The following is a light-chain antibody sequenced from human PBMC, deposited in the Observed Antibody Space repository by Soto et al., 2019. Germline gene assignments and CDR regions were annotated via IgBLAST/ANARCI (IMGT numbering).Light chain of an antibody. CDR3: ETWDSNTRV. J-gene: IGLJ2*01. V-gene: IGLV4-60*02. CDR2: LEGSGSY. Sequence: QLVLTQSSSASASLGSSVKLTCTLSSGHSSYIIAWHQQQPGKAPRYLMKLEGSGSYNMGSGVPDRFSGSSSGADRYLTISNLQFEDEANYYCETWDSNTRVFGGGTKVTVL. CDR1: SGHSSYI.